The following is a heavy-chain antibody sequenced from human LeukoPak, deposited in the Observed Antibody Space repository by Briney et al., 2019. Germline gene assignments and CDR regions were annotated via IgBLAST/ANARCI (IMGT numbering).Heavy chain of an antibody. CDR2: VSGTSEYI. J-gene: IGHJ4*02. CDR3: ARWYSSGWYSDY. D-gene: IGHD6-19*01. Sequence: GGSLRLSCAASGFTVSSNYMSWVRQAPGKGLEWVSSVSGTSEYIYYADSVRGRFTISRDNAKNTVYLRMNSLRAEDTAVYYCARWYSSGWYSDYWGQRTLVTVSS. V-gene: IGHV3-21*06. CDR1: GFTVSSNY.